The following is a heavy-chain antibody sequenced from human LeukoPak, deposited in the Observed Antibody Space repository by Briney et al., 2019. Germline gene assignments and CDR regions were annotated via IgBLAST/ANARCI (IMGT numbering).Heavy chain of an antibody. Sequence: SETLSLTCTVSGGSISSYYWSWIRQPPGKGLEWIGYIYYSGSTNYNPSLKSRVTISVDTSKNQFSLKLNSVTAADTAVYYCAGGGAAAHFGYWGQGTLVTVSS. CDR1: GGSISSYY. V-gene: IGHV4-59*08. CDR2: IYYSGST. CDR3: AGGGAAAHFGY. D-gene: IGHD6-13*01. J-gene: IGHJ4*02.